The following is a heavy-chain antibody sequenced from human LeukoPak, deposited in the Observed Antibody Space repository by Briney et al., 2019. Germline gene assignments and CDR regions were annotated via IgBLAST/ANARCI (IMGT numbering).Heavy chain of an antibody. D-gene: IGHD3-22*01. V-gene: IGHV3-11*01. J-gene: IGHJ6*03. CDR2: ISSSGSTI. CDR3: ARGDDSRPRNYYMDV. Sequence: GGSLRLSCAASGFTFSDYYMSWIRRAPGKGLEWVSYISSSGSTIYYADSVKGRFTISRDNAKNSLYLQMNSLRAEDTALYYCARGDDSRPRNYYMDVWGKGTTVTVSS. CDR1: GFTFSDYY.